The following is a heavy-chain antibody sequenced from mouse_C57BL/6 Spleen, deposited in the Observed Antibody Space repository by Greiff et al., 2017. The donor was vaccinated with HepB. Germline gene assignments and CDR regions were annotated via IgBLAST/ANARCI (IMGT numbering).Heavy chain of an antibody. J-gene: IGHJ4*01. V-gene: IGHV1-76*01. CDR3: ARERRQDAMDY. CDR1: GYTFTDYY. Sequence: QVQLQQSGAELVRPGASVKLSCKASGYTFTDYYINWVKQRPGQGLEWIARIYPGSGNTYYNEKFKGKATLTAEKSSSTAYMQLSSLTSEDSAVYFCARERRQDAMDYWGQGTSVTVSS. CDR2: IYPGSGNT. D-gene: IGHD3-2*01.